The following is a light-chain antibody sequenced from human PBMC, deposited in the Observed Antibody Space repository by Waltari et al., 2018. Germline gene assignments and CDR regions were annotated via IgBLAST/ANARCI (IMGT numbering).Light chain of an antibody. J-gene: IGKJ4*01. CDR1: QTVRTTY. Sequence: EIVLPQSPGTLSLSPGDRATLSCTASQTVRTTYLAWYQQKPGQAPTLVIHDTSSRATGIPDRFSGSGSGTDLSLTISSLEPEDFAVYYCQQYDISPLTFGGGTKVETK. CDR2: DTS. CDR3: QQYDISPLT. V-gene: IGKV3-20*01.